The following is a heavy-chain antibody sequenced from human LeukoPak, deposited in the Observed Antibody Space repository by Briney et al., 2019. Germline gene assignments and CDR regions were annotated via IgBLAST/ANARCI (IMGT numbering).Heavy chain of an antibody. D-gene: IGHD3-16*01. CDR1: GFTLSSYS. CDR2: ISSSSSYI. J-gene: IGHJ6*02. Sequence: PGGSLRLSCAASGFTLSSYSMNWVRQAPGKGLEWVSSISSSSSYIYYADSVKGRFTISRDNAKNSLYLQMNSLRAEDTAVYYCARPFVGAPGAYGMDVWGQGTTVTVSS. CDR3: ARPFVGAPGAYGMDV. V-gene: IGHV3-21*01.